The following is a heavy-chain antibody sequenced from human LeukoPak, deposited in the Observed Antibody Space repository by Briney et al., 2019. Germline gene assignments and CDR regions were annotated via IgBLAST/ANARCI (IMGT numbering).Heavy chain of an antibody. J-gene: IGHJ6*02. CDR1: GYTFTSYY. V-gene: IGHV1-46*01. D-gene: IGHD6-19*01. Sequence: ASVKVSCKASGYTFTSYYMHWVRQAPGQGLEWMGIINPSGGSTSYAQKFQGRVTMTRDTSTSTAYMELSSLRSEDTAVYYCASGIAVAGTVGGMDVWGQGTTVTVSS. CDR3: ASGIAVAGTVGGMDV. CDR2: INPSGGST.